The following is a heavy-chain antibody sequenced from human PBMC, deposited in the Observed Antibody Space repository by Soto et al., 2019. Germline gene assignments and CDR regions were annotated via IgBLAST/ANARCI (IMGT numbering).Heavy chain of an antibody. CDR3: ARTSRFKTGHLDY. CDR1: GVCITSGAYY. V-gene: IGHV4-31*03. D-gene: IGHD3-9*01. J-gene: IGHJ4*02. Sequence: SETLSLTCTLCGVCITSGAYYWTWVLQHPGKGLEWIGYIYYNGNTYFSPSLKSRLTISIDTSKNQFSLKLSSVTAADTAVYYCARTSRFKTGHLDYWGQGTLVTVSS. CDR2: IYYNGNT.